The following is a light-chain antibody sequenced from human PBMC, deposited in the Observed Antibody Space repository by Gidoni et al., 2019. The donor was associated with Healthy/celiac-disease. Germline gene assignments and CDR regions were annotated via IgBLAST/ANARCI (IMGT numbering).Light chain of an antibody. CDR2: AAS. CDR1: QSISSY. CDR3: QQSYSTPRKT. V-gene: IGKV1-39*01. Sequence: DIQMTQSPSSLSASVGDRVTITCRASQSISSYLNWYLQKPGNAPTLLIYAASSLQRGVPSRFSGSGSGTDFTLTISSLQPEDFATYYCQQSYSTPRKTFXQXTKLEIK. J-gene: IGKJ2*01.